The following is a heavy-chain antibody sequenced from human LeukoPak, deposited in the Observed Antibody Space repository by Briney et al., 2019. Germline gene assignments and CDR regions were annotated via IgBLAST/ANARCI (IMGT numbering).Heavy chain of an antibody. D-gene: IGHD3-22*01. CDR3: ATGSHVRVYDSNPYYGHY. Sequence: ASVKVSCKASGYTFTSYGISWVRQAPGQGLEWMGWISAYNGNTNYAQKLQGRVTMTTDTSTSTAYMELRSLRSDDTALYYCATGSHVRVYDSNPYYGHYWGQGTLVTVSS. CDR1: GYTFTSYG. CDR2: ISAYNGNT. V-gene: IGHV1-18*01. J-gene: IGHJ4*02.